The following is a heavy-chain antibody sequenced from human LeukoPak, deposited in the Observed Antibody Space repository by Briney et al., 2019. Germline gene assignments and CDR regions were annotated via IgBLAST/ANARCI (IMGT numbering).Heavy chain of an antibody. J-gene: IGHJ4*02. Sequence: ASVKVSCKASGYTFTSYGISWVRQAPGQGLEWMGCISAYNGNTNYAQKLQGRVTMTPDTSTSTAYMELRSLRSDDTAVYYCARDLTYSSTYYFDYWGQGTLVTVSS. V-gene: IGHV1-18*01. CDR1: GYTFTSYG. D-gene: IGHD6-13*01. CDR3: ARDLTYSSTYYFDY. CDR2: ISAYNGNT.